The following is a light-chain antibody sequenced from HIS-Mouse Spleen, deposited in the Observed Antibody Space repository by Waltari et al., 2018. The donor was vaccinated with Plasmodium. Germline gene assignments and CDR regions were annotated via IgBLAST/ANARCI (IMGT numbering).Light chain of an antibody. CDR1: SSDVGGYNY. Sequence: QSALTQPRSVSGSPGQSVTISCTGTSSDVGGYNYVSWYQQHPGKAPKLMIYDVSKRPPGVPYRFSGSKSGNTASLTISGLQAEDEADYYCCSYAGSYTFVVFGGGTKLTVL. V-gene: IGLV2-11*01. CDR2: DVS. CDR3: CSYAGSYTFVV. J-gene: IGLJ2*01.